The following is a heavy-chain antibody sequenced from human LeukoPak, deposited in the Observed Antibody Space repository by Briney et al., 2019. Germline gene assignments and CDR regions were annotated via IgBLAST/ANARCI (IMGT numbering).Heavy chain of an antibody. Sequence: PGGSLRLSCAASGFSFSSQWMSWVRQAPGKGLEWVALISSDSRNQYFADSVKGRFTISRDNSKNMVYLQMDNLRSDDTAVYYCAKIRIPGIDYFDYWGQGTLVAVSS. J-gene: IGHJ4*02. D-gene: IGHD3-10*01. CDR3: AKIRIPGIDYFDY. CDR2: ISSDSRNQ. CDR1: GFSFSSQW. V-gene: IGHV3-30*18.